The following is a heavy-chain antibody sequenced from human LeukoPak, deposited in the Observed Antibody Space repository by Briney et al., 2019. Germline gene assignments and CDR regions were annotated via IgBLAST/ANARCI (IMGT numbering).Heavy chain of an antibody. Sequence: GGSLRLSCAASGFTFSSYWMSWVRQAPGKGLEWVANIKQDGSEKYYVDSVKGRFTISRDNAKNSLYLQMNSLRAEDAAVYYCARDPGLRYFDYWGQGTLVTVSS. V-gene: IGHV3-7*01. CDR2: IKQDGSEK. CDR1: GFTFSSYW. CDR3: ARDPGLRYFDY. J-gene: IGHJ4*02. D-gene: IGHD3-16*01.